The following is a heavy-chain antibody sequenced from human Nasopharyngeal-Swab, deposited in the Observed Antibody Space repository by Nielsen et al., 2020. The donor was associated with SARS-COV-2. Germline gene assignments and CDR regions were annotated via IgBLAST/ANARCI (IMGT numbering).Heavy chain of an antibody. CDR3: ARGVDCSGGSCYGEGYYYGMDV. Sequence: RQALGKGLEWIGYIYYSGSTNYNPSLKSRVTISVDTSKNQFSLKLSSVTAADTAVYYCARGVDCSGGSCYGEGYYYGMDVWGQGTTVTISS. D-gene: IGHD2-15*01. J-gene: IGHJ6*02. V-gene: IGHV4-59*01. CDR2: IYYSGST.